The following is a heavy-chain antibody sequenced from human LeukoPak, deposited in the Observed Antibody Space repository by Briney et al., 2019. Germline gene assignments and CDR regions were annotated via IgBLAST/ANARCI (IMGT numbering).Heavy chain of an antibody. J-gene: IGHJ4*02. V-gene: IGHV1-69*13. CDR3: ARLGDYGDYVTPDY. CDR1: GGTFSSYA. Sequence: SVKVSCKAPGGTFSSYAISWVRQAPGQGLEWMGGIIPIFGTAHYAQKFQGRVTITADESTSTAYMELSSLRSEDTAVYYCARLGDYGDYVTPDYWGQGTLVTVSS. D-gene: IGHD4-17*01. CDR2: IIPIFGTA.